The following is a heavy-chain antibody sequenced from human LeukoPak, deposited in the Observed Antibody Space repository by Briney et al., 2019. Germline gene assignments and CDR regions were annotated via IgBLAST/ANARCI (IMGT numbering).Heavy chain of an antibody. CDR1: GYTFTSYG. D-gene: IGHD4-17*01. CDR3: AGSLRDYGDHEGAFDI. V-gene: IGHV1-18*01. CDR2: ISAYNGNT. Sequence: ASVKVSCKASGYTFTSYGISWVRQAPGQGLEWMGGISAYNGNTNYAQKLQGRVTMTTDTSTSTAYMELRSLRSDDTAVYYCAGSLRDYGDHEGAFDIWGQGTMVTVSS. J-gene: IGHJ3*02.